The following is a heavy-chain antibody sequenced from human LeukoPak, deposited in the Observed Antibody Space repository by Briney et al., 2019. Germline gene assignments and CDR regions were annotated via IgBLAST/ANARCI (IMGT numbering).Heavy chain of an antibody. CDR3: ARSSLVLRYFDWFAYMDV. CDR2: ISSSGSTI. D-gene: IGHD3-9*01. V-gene: IGHV3-48*04. CDR1: GFTFSSYS. J-gene: IGHJ6*03. Sequence: PGGSLRLSCAASGFTFSSYSMNWVRQAPGKGLEWVSYISSSGSTIYYADSVKGRFTISSDNAKNSLYLQMNSLRAEDTAVYYCARSSLVLRYFDWFAYMDVWGKGTTVTISS.